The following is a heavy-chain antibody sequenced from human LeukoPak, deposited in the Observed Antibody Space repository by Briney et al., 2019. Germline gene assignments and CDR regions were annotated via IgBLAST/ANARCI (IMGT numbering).Heavy chain of an antibody. D-gene: IGHD4-17*01. CDR1: AGSISSYY. CDR2: FYYGGSS. J-gene: IGHJ4*02. CDR3: ASLYGDSYYFDY. Sequence: SETLSLTCTVSAGSISSYYWNWIRQPPGRGLEWIGYFYYGGSSKYNPSLKSRVTMSADTSKNQFSLKLSSVTAADTAVYYCASLYGDSYYFDYWGQGTLVTVSS. V-gene: IGHV4-59*08.